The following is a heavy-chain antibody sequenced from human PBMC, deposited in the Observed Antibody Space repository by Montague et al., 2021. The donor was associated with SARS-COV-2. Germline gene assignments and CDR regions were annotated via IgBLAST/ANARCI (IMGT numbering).Heavy chain of an antibody. CDR1: GGSVSPNY. D-gene: IGHD1-26*01. CDR3: ARVGWELRVGDYYFDY. Sequence: SETLSLTCTVSGGSVSPNYRSWIRQPPGKGLEWMGHINYTGSTNYNSSXXSRRTISVDTSENQFSLKVTYVTPADTAVYYCARVGWELRVGDYYFDYWGQGTLVTGSS. J-gene: IGHJ4*02. CDR2: INYTGST. V-gene: IGHV4-59*02.